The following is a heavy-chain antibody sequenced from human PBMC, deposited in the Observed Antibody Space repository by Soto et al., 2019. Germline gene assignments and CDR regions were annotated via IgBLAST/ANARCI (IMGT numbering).Heavy chain of an antibody. J-gene: IGHJ4*02. CDR3: AKDQYCSSTSCYVGFDY. Sequence: EVQLLESGGGLVQPGGSLRLSCAASGFTFSSYAMSWVRQAPGKGLEWVPAISGSGGSTYYADSVKGRFTISRDNSKNTLYLQMNSLRAEDTAVYYCAKDQYCSSTSCYVGFDYWGQGTLVTVSS. CDR1: GFTFSSYA. CDR2: ISGSGGST. D-gene: IGHD2-2*01. V-gene: IGHV3-23*01.